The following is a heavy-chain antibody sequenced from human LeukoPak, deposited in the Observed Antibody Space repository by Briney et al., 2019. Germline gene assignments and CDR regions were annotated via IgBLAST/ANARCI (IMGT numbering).Heavy chain of an antibody. V-gene: IGHV3-74*01. Sequence: GGSLRLSCAASGFTFKLYWMHWVRQVPGRGPVWVSRINHDGSDTIYADSVRGRFTISRDDAKNTLYLQMNNLRAEDTAVYYCARIHIVVATAIEAFDIWGQGTMVTVSS. CDR1: GFTFKLYW. J-gene: IGHJ3*02. D-gene: IGHD2-21*02. CDR3: ARIHIVVATAIEAFDI. CDR2: INHDGSDT.